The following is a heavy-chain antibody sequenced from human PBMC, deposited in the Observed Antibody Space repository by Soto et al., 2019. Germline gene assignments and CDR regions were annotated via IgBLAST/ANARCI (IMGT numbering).Heavy chain of an antibody. CDR3: ARGPVAGTGGFFDY. CDR1: GGSFSGYY. CDR2: INHSGST. D-gene: IGHD6-19*01. Sequence: TSETLSLTCAVYGGSFSGYYWSWIRQPPGKGLEWIGEINHSGSTNYNPSLKSRVTISVDTSKNQFSLKLSSVTAADTAVYYCARGPVAGTGGFFDYWGQGTLVTVSS. J-gene: IGHJ4*02. V-gene: IGHV4-34*01.